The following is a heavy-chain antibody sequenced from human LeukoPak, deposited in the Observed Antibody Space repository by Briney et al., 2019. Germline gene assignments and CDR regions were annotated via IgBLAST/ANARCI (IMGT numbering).Heavy chain of an antibody. CDR2: IRYDGSNK. J-gene: IGHJ4*02. CDR3: AKTYYYDSSGYYYMGIDY. CDR1: GFTFSSYG. V-gene: IGHV3-30*02. D-gene: IGHD3-22*01. Sequence: GGSLRLSCAASGFTFSSYGMHWVRQAPGKGLEWVAFIRYDGSNKYYAESVKGRFTISRDNSKNTLYLQMNSLRAEDTAVYYCAKTYYYDSSGYYYMGIDYWGQGTLVTVSS.